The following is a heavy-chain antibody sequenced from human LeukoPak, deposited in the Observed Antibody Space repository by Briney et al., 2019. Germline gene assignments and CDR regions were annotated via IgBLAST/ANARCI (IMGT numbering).Heavy chain of an antibody. CDR1: GFTFSHHY. J-gene: IGHJ4*02. Sequence: GGSLRLSCAASGFTFSHHYMSSIRQAPGKGLEWISYITRSRAFYADSVKGRFTISRDNAKNSLYLQMNSLRVEDTAVYYCARGGDTTSMVDYVGEGTLVTVSS. V-gene: IGHV3-11*01. CDR3: ARGGDTTSMVDY. D-gene: IGHD7-27*01. CDR2: ITRSRA.